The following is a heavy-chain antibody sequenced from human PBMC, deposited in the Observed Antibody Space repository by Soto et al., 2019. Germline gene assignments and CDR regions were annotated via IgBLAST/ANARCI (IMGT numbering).Heavy chain of an antibody. CDR2: ISDGGTTI. Sequence: EAELVESGGGLVQPGGSLTLSCAASGFIFSDYEVDWVRQAPGRGPEWISYISDGGTTIYYAASVKGRFTISGDDAKKSLYLHMNNLRVDDTAIYFCVKEYCTGGTCFDAFDLWGQGTVVTVSS. CDR1: GFIFSDYE. V-gene: IGHV3-48*03. D-gene: IGHD2-8*02. J-gene: IGHJ3*01. CDR3: VKEYCTGGTCFDAFDL.